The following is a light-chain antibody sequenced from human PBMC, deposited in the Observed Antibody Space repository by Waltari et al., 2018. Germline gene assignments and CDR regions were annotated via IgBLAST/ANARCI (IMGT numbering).Light chain of an antibody. CDR2: DVF. CDR1: HSVDTS. J-gene: IGKJ5*01. CDR3: QQRRDWPIT. V-gene: IGKV3-11*01. Sequence: EIVLTQSPATLSLSPGDRATLSCRASHSVDTSLAWYQQKLGQAPRLLIYDVFYRATGLPARFSGRGSGTDFTLTISSLEPEDFALYFCQQRRDWPITFGQGTRLEIK.